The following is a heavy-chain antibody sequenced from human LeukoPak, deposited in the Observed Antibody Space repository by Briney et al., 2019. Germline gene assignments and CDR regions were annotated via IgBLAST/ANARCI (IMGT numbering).Heavy chain of an antibody. V-gene: IGHV4-30-2*01. CDR2: IYHSGST. CDR3: ARALKVTDAFDI. J-gene: IGHJ3*02. D-gene: IGHD2-21*02. CDR1: GGSISSGGYS. Sequence: PSQTLSLTCAVSGGSISSGGYSWSWIRQPPGKGLEWIGYIYHSGSTYYNPSLKSRVTISVDRSKNQFSLKLSSVTAADTAVYYCARALKVTDAFDIWGQGTVVAVSS.